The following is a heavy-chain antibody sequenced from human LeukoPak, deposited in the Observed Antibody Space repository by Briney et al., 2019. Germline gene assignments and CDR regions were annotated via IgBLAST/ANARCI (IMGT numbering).Heavy chain of an antibody. CDR3: ASHRGDYATGYFDY. CDR1: GLTFRNYG. D-gene: IGHD1-1*01. Sequence: GGSLRLSYAASGLTFRNYGMHWVHQAPGKGLEWVAIISYDGSNKYYADSVKGRFTISKDNSQNTLYLQMNSLRAEDTAVYYCASHRGDYATGYFDYWGQGTLVTVSS. J-gene: IGHJ4*02. CDR2: ISYDGSNK. V-gene: IGHV3-30*03.